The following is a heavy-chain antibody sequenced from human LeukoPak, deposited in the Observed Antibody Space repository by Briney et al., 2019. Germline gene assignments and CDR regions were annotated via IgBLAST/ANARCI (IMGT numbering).Heavy chain of an antibody. J-gene: IGHJ6*02. CDR2: IYYSGST. CDR3: ARSIVSSSWTYYYYYYGMDV. CDR1: GGSISSYY. Sequence: SETLSLTRTVSGGSISSYYWSWIRQPPGKGLEWIGYIYYSGSTNYNPSLKSRVTISVDTSKNQFSLKLSSVTAADTAVYYCARSIVSSSWTYYYYYYGMDVWGQGTTVTVSS. D-gene: IGHD6-13*01. V-gene: IGHV4-59*01.